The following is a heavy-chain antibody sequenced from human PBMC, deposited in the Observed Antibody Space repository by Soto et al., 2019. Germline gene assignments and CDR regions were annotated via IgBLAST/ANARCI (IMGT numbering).Heavy chain of an antibody. Sequence: QVQLVQSGAEVKKPGSSVKVSCRASGGTFRSYAISWVRQAPGQGLEWMGGIIPIFGTANYAQKFHGRVTITADESTSTAYMELSSLRSEDTAVYYCARAARRVDGRGYEGYWGQGTLVTVSS. CDR1: GGTFRSYA. D-gene: IGHD3-22*01. J-gene: IGHJ4*02. CDR2: IIPIFGTA. CDR3: ARAARRVDGRGYEGY. V-gene: IGHV1-69*01.